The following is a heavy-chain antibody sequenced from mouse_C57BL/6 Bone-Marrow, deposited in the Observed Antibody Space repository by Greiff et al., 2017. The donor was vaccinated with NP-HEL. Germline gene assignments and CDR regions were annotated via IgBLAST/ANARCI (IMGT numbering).Heavy chain of an antibody. D-gene: IGHD4-1*01. V-gene: IGHV1-54*01. CDR1: GYAFTNYL. CDR2: INPGSGGT. Sequence: QVQLQQSGAELVRPGTSVKVSCKASGYAFTNYLIEWVKQRPGQGLEWIGVINPGSGGTNYNEKFKGKATLTADKSSSTAYMQLSSLTSEDSAVYFCARGDWGYYAMDYWGQGTSVTVSS. CDR3: ARGDWGYYAMDY. J-gene: IGHJ4*01.